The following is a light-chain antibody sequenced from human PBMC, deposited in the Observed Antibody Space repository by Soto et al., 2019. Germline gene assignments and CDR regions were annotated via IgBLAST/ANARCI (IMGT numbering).Light chain of an antibody. J-gene: IGKJ1*01. CDR1: QSVSSTY. Sequence: EIVLTQSPGTLSLSPGERATLSCRASQSVSSTYLAWYQQKPGQAPRLLIYGASGRATGIPDRFSGSGSGTDFALTISRLEPEDFVVYYCQQFGRSPLTFGQGTKVEI. CDR2: GAS. V-gene: IGKV3-20*01. CDR3: QQFGRSPLT.